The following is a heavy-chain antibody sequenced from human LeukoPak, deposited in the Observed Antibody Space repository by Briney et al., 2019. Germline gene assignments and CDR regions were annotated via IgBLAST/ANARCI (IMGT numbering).Heavy chain of an antibody. V-gene: IGHV3-9*01. Sequence: GRSLRLSCAASGFTFSSYAMHWVRQAPGKGLKWVSGISWNSGSIGYADSVKGRFTISRDNAKNSLYLQMNSLRAEDTALYYCAKSLYDFWSGAIDYWGQGTLVTVSS. J-gene: IGHJ4*02. CDR3: AKSLYDFWSGAIDY. CDR1: GFTFSSYA. CDR2: ISWNSGSI. D-gene: IGHD3-3*01.